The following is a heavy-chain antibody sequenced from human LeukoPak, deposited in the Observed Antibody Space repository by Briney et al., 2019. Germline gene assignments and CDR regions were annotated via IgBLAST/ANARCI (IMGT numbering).Heavy chain of an antibody. V-gene: IGHV3-23*01. CDR3: AVQQWLVRGYFDY. Sequence: GGSLRLSCAASGFTFSSYAISRVRQAPGKGLEWVSAISGSGGSTYYADSVKGRFTISRDNSKNTLYLQMNSLRAEDTAVYYCAVQQWLVRGYFDYWGQGTLVTVPS. J-gene: IGHJ4*02. CDR2: ISGSGGST. D-gene: IGHD6-19*01. CDR1: GFTFSSYA.